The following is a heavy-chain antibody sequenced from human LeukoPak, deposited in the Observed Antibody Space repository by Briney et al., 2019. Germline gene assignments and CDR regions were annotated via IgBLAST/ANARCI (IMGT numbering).Heavy chain of an antibody. CDR3: ARSLPRGYSYGYGA. V-gene: IGHV4-34*01. Sequence: PSETLSLTCAVYGGSFSGYYWSWIRQPPGKGLEWIGEINHSGSTNYNPSLKSRVTISVDTSKNQFSLKLSSVTAADTAVYYCARSLPRGYSYGYGALGQGTLVTVSS. CDR1: GGSFSGYY. J-gene: IGHJ5*02. CDR2: INHSGST. D-gene: IGHD5-18*01.